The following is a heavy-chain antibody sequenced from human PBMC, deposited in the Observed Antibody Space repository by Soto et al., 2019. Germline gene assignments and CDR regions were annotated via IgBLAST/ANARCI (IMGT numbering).Heavy chain of an antibody. CDR2: ISSHGGDT. J-gene: IGHJ4*02. Sequence: GGSLRLSCAASGFALSSYVMYWVRQAPGKGLEYVSSISSHGGDTYYANSVKGRFTISRDNSKNTLYLQMGSLTAEDMAVYYCAREFIAVGGTFDYWGQGTLVTVSS. CDR3: AREFIAVGGTFDY. V-gene: IGHV3-64*01. CDR1: GFALSSYV. D-gene: IGHD6-19*01.